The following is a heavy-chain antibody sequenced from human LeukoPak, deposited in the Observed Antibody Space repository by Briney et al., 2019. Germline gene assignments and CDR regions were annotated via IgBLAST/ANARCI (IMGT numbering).Heavy chain of an antibody. J-gene: IGHJ3*02. CDR3: ATIDIVVVPAAMDAFDI. V-gene: IGHV1-24*01. CDR2: FDPEDGET. Sequence: GASVKVSCKVSGYTLTELSMHWVRQAPGKGLEWMGGFDPEDGETIYAQKFQGRVTMTEDTSTDTAYMELGSLRSEDTAVYYCATIDIVVVPAAMDAFDIWGQGTMVTVSS. CDR1: GYTLTELS. D-gene: IGHD2-2*01.